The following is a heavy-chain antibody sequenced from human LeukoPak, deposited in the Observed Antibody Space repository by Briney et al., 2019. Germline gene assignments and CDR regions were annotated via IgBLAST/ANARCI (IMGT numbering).Heavy chain of an antibody. CDR3: ARAGLEQNGWLQRPRD. Sequence: ASVKVSCKASGYTFTSYAIRWVRQAPGQGLEWMGGIIPIFGTANYAQKFQGRVTITADESTSTAYMELSSLRSEDTAVYYCARAGLEQNGWLQRPRDWGQGTLVTVSS. J-gene: IGHJ4*02. V-gene: IGHV1-69*01. CDR1: GYTFTSYA. CDR2: IIPIFGTA. D-gene: IGHD5-24*01.